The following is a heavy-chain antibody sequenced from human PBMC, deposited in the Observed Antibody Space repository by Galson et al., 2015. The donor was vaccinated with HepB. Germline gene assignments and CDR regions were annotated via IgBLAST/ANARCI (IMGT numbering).Heavy chain of an antibody. CDR2: MNPNSGNT. D-gene: IGHD4-23*01. CDR1: GYTFTSYD. Sequence: SVKVSCKASGYTFTSYDINWVRQATGQGLEWMGWMNPNSGNTGYAQKFQGRVTMTRNTSISTAYMELSSLRSEDTAVYYCARDLFGPGAAGHTVATPSDWFDPWGQGTLVTVSS. CDR3: ARDLFGPGAAGHTVATPSDWFDP. V-gene: IGHV1-8*01. J-gene: IGHJ5*02.